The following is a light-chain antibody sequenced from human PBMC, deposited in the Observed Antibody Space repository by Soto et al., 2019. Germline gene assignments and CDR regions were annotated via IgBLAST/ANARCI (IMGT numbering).Light chain of an antibody. CDR3: QQYNSYSRT. CDR1: ENIGYW. V-gene: IGKV1-5*01. J-gene: IGKJ1*01. CDR2: DAS. Sequence: DIQMTQSPFTLSASVGDRVTITCRASENIGYWLAWFQQKPGKAPKLLIYDASSLESGVPTRFNGSGSGTQFTLSILGLLPDDFATYYCQQYNSYSRTFGQGNKVDIK.